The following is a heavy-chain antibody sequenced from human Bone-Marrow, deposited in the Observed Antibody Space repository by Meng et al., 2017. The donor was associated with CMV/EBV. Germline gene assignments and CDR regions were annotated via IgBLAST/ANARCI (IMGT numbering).Heavy chain of an antibody. CDR3: ARDKERLLQVYYFDY. V-gene: IGHV1-2*02. J-gene: IGHJ4*02. CDR2: INPNSGGT. Sequence: ASVKVSCKASGYTFTTYAISWVRQAPGQGLEWMGWINPNSGGTNYAQKFQGRVTMTRDTSISTAYMELSRLRSDDTAVYYCARDKERLLQVYYFDYWGQGTLVTVSS. D-gene: IGHD3-3*01. CDR1: GYTFTTYA.